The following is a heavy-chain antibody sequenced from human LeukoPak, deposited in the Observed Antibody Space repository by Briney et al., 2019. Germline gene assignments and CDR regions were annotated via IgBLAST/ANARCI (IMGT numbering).Heavy chain of an antibody. CDR2: IHSADSIT. Sequence: GESLKISCKDSGYRFTNYWIGWVRQMPGKGLEWMGIIHSADSITKYSPSFQGQVTISADKSISTAYPQWSGLKASDTAMYYCAGARHGDYRWDYWGQGTLVTVSS. J-gene: IGHJ4*02. V-gene: IGHV5-51*01. D-gene: IGHD4-17*01. CDR3: AGARHGDYRWDY. CDR1: GYRFTNYW.